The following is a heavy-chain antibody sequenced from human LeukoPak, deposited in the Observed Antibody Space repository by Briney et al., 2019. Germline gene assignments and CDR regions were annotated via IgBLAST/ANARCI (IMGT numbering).Heavy chain of an antibody. D-gene: IGHD6-13*01. CDR2: IWHDGSNK. CDR1: GFTLSSYG. V-gene: IGHV3-33*03. J-gene: IGHJ4*02. Sequence: GGSLRLSCTASGFTLSSYGMHWVRQAPGKGLEWVTVIWHDGSNKYYADSVKGRFTISRDNAKNTVYLQMNSLRAEDTAVYYCAKGGSSSPRSTFDYWGQGTLLTVSS. CDR3: AKGGSSSPRSTFDY.